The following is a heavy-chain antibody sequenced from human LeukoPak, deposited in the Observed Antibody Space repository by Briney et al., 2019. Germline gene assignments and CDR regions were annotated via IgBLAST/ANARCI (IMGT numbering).Heavy chain of an antibody. D-gene: IGHD1-26*01. CDR1: GDGFSSNSVA. CDR3: ARGRVGALDS. CDR2: TYYRSKWNN. Sequence: SQTLSLTCAISGDGFSSNSVAWDWIRRSPSRGLEGLGRTYYRSKWNNDYAPSLNSQITINPDTSKNQFSLQLNSVTPEDTAVYYCARGRVGALDSWGQGTLVTVSS. J-gene: IGHJ4*02. V-gene: IGHV6-1*01.